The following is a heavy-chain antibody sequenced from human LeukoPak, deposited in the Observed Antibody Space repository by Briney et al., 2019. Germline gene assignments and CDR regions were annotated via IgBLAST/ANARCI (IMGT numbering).Heavy chain of an antibody. CDR3: AKSSPPPLRY. CDR1: GLTFSSYA. CDR2: IGGSGGKT. V-gene: IGHV3-23*01. Sequence: GGSLRLSCAASGLTFSSYAMSWVRQAPGKGLEWVSGIGGSGGKTYYAGSVKGRFTISRDNSKNTLCLQMNSLRAEDTAVYYCAKSSPPPLRYWGQGTLVTVSS. J-gene: IGHJ4*02.